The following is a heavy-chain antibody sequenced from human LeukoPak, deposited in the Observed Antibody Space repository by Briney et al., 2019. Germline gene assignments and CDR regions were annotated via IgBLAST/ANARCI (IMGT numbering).Heavy chain of an antibody. CDR1: GYTFTNYY. D-gene: IGHD3-10*01. J-gene: IGHJ4*02. V-gene: IGHV1-46*01. CDR3: ARDYTRNYYGSGSYHY. CDR2: INPSGGST. Sequence: ASVKVSCKASGYTFTNYYIHWVRQAPGQGLEWMGIINPSGGSTNYAQKFQGRVTMTRDTSISTAYMELSRLRSDDTAVYYCARDYTRNYYGSGSYHYWGQGTLVTVSS.